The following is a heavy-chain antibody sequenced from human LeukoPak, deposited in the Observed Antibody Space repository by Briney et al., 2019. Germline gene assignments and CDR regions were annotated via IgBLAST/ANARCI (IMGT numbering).Heavy chain of an antibody. CDR1: GFTLSSYS. V-gene: IGHV3-74*01. CDR3: ARIAAAGKGY. CDR2: INSDGSST. D-gene: IGHD6-13*01. Sequence: TGGSLRLSCVASGFTLSSYSMSWVRQAPGKGLVWVSRINSDGSSTTYADSVKGRFTISRDNAKNTLYLQMNSLRGEDTAVYYCARIAAAGKGYWGQGTLVTVSS. J-gene: IGHJ4*02.